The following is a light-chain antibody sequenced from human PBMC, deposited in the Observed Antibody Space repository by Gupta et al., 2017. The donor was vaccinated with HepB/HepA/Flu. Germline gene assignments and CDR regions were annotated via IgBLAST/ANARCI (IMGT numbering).Light chain of an antibody. CDR1: SSDIGAYNY. CDR3: GSYTTSGTVV. V-gene: IGLV2-14*01. CDR2: EVT. Sequence: HSALTPPASVSASPGQSITISCTGTSSDIGAYNYVSWYQQHPGKAPKVMISEVTNRPSGVSHRFSGSKSGYTASLTISGLQAEDEADYYCGSYTTSGTVVFGGGTKLTVL. J-gene: IGLJ2*01.